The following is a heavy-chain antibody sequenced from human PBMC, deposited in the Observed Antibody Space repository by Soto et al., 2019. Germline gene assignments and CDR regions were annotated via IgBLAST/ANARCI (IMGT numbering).Heavy chain of an antibody. CDR2: INPSGGST. D-gene: IGHD6-19*01. V-gene: IGHV1-46*01. Sequence: SVKVSCKASGYRFTTYQMHWVRQAPGQGLEWMGTINPSGGSTSYAQRFQGRVTMTRDTSTSTVYMQLSSLRSEDTALYYCARGDSNGWYFDYWGQGTLVTVSS. CDR3: ARGDSNGWYFDY. J-gene: IGHJ4*02. CDR1: GYRFTTYQ.